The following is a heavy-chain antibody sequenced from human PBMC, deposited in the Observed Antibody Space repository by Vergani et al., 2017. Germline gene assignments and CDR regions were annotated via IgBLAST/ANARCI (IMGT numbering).Heavy chain of an antibody. J-gene: IGHJ5*02. CDR1: GYTLTELS. Sequence: QVQLVQSGAEVKKPGASVKVSCKVSGYTLTELSMHWVRQAPGKGLEWMGGFDPEDGETIYAQKFQGRVTMTRDTSISTAYMELSRLRSDDTAVYYCARDPYLTGATPPYNWFDPWGQGTLVTVSS. V-gene: IGHV1-24*01. CDR2: FDPEDGET. D-gene: IGHD3-9*01. CDR3: ARDPYLTGATPPYNWFDP.